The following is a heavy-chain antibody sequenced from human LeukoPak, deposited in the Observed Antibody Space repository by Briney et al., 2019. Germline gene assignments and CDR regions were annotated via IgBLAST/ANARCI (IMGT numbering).Heavy chain of an antibody. CDR1: GGTFSSYA. D-gene: IGHD2-2*01. Sequence: ASVKVSCKASGGTFSSYAISWVRQAPGQGLEWMGGIIPIFGTANYAQKFQGRVTITADESTSTAYMELSSLRSEDTAVYYCARDPVFDCSSTSCYSPPPYYYYGMDVWGQGTTVTVSS. CDR3: ARDPVFDCSSTSCYSPPPYYYYGMDV. CDR2: IIPIFGTA. V-gene: IGHV1-69*13. J-gene: IGHJ6*02.